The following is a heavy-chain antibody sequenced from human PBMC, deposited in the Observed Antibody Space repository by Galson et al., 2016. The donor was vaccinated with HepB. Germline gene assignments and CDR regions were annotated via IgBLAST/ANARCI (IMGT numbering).Heavy chain of an antibody. CDR2: ISSTGSTI. Sequence: SLRLSCAASGFTFSDYNMYWIRQAPGKGLEWVSDISSTGSTIFYADSVRGRFTISRDNAKNSLYLQMSSLRAEDTAVYYCARDFGDGHGDFDYWGQGTLVTVSS. D-gene: IGHD5-24*01. V-gene: IGHV3-11*01. J-gene: IGHJ4*02. CDR3: ARDFGDGHGDFDY. CDR1: GFTFSDYN.